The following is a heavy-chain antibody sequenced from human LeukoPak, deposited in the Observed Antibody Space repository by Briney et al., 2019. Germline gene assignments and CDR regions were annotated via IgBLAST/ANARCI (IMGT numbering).Heavy chain of an antibody. V-gene: IGHV4-59*01. Sequence: KTSETLSLTCSVSGGSISSYYWSWIRQPPGKGLEWIAYSYYSGSTNYNPSLKSRVTISVDTSKNQFSLKLSSLTAADTAVYYCARLRSTSWYPTAFDVWGQGTMVTVSS. CDR1: GGSISSYY. CDR3: ARLRSTSWYPTAFDV. J-gene: IGHJ3*01. CDR2: SYYSGST. D-gene: IGHD6-13*01.